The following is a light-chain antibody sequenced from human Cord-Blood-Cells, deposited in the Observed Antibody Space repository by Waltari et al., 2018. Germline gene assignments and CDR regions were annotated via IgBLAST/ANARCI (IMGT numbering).Light chain of an antibody. CDR2: AVS. J-gene: IGKJ1*01. Sequence: EIVLKQSPGTLSLSPGVRATLSCRASQSIGRSLVWYQQKPGQAPRLLIYAVSRRATGIPDRFSGSGYGTDFSLTISRLEPEDFAVYYCQKYERLPATFGQG. CDR1: QSIGRS. CDR3: QKYERLPAT. V-gene: IGKV3-20*01.